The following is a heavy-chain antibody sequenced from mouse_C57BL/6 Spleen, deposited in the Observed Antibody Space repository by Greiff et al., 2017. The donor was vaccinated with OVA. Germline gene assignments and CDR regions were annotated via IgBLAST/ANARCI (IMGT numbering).Heavy chain of an antibody. CDR3: ARSLWDY. Sequence: EVKLVESGGGLVKPGGSLKPSCAASGFTFSDYGMHWVRQAPEKGLEWVAYISSVSSTIYYADTVKGRFTISRDNAKNTLFLQMTSLRSEDTAMYYCARSLWDYWGQGTTLTVSS. V-gene: IGHV5-17*01. J-gene: IGHJ2*01. D-gene: IGHD6-1*01. CDR2: ISSVSSTI. CDR1: GFTFSDYG.